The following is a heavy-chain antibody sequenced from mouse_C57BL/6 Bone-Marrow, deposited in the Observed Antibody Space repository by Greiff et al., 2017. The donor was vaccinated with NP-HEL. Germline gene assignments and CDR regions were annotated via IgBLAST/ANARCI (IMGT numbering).Heavy chain of an antibody. CDR3: ARIGSTMITTVFDY. CDR2: IYPGSGST. Sequence: KQRPGQGLEWIGDIYPGSGSTNYNEKFKSKATLTVDTSSSTAYMQLSSLTSEDSAVYYCARIGSTMITTVFDYWGQGTTLTVSS. D-gene: IGHD2-4*01. J-gene: IGHJ2*01. V-gene: IGHV1-55*01.